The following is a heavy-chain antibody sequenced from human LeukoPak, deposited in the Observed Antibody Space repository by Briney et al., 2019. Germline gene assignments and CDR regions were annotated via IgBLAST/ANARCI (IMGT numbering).Heavy chain of an antibody. D-gene: IGHD3-3*01. Sequence: KPSETLSLTCTVSGGSISSSSYYWGWIRQPPGKGLEWIGSIYYSGSTYYNPSLKSRVTISVDTSKNQFSLKLSSVTAADTAVYYCARTPRLTIFGVVIYYFDYWGQGTLVTVSS. V-gene: IGHV4-39*01. J-gene: IGHJ4*02. CDR1: GGSISSSSYY. CDR3: ARTPRLTIFGVVIYYFDY. CDR2: IYYSGST.